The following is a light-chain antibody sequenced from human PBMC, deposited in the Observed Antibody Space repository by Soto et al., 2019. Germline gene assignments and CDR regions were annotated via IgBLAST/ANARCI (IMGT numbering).Light chain of an antibody. CDR1: HSVHRY. Sequence: EIVLTQCPATLSLSPGERSGLSCMASHSVHRYLAWYQQKPGQAPRLLIYDTSNRATGIPARFSGSGSGTDFNLKISSLETEDFAVSYCQQRAQWPPITVGPGTRLEI. V-gene: IGKV3-11*01. CDR3: QQRAQWPPIT. CDR2: DTS. J-gene: IGKJ5*01.